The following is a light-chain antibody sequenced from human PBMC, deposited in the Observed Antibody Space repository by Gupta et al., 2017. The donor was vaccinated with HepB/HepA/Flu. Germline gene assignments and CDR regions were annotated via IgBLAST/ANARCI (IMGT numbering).Light chain of an antibody. J-gene: IGLJ2*01. Sequence: QSVLTQPPSVSGAPGQRGTISCTGSSSNIGAGYDVYCYRHHPGTGQNLRIVVNSNRHSGFPDRFSGSNSSACDSLALTRLQVEDEAEDDYQCYANTGRGSVVFGGGTKLTVL. CDR1: SSNIGAGYD. V-gene: IGLV1-40*01. CDR2: VNS. CDR3: QCYANTGRGSVV.